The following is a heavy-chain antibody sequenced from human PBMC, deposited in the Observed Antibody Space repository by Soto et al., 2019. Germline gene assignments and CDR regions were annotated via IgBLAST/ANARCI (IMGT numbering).Heavy chain of an antibody. CDR3: ARGGHVVVVTAALDY. Sequence: QVQLMQSGAEVKKPGASVKVSCNASGDTFTEYYIHWVRQAPGQGFEWMGTVNPSGGHTTYAQHFLGRVTMTRDTATSTLYMELTSLTSEDTAVYYCARGGHVVVVTAALDYWGQGTLVTVSS. J-gene: IGHJ4*02. CDR1: GDTFTEYY. CDR2: VNPSGGHT. D-gene: IGHD2-21*02. V-gene: IGHV1-46*01.